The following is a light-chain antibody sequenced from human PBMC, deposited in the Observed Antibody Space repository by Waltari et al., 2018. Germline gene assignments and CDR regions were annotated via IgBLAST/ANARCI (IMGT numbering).Light chain of an antibody. CDR1: QSVSRA. V-gene: IGKV3-20*01. J-gene: IGKJ1*01. Sequence: DIELTQSPGTLSLSLGERATLSCRASQSVSRALTWYQQKPGQAPRLLIYGASTRPPGIADRGSGGGSGTDFSLTISRLGPDDFAVYYCQPYLRLPVTFGQGTTVEV. CDR3: QPYLRLPVT. CDR2: GAS.